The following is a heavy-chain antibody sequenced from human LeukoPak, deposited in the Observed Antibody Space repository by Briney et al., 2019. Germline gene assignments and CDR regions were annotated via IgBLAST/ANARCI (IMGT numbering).Heavy chain of an antibody. D-gene: IGHD2-21*01. CDR2: IYSGGST. Sequence: WGSLRLSCAASGFTVSSNYMSWVRQAPGKGLEWVSVIYSGGSTYYADAVKVRFTFSRDNSKNTLYLQMNSLRAEDTAVYYCARVPGPRIAYYNMDVWGQGTTVTVSS. CDR3: ARVPGPRIAYYNMDV. J-gene: IGHJ6*02. V-gene: IGHV3-66*01. CDR1: GFTVSSNY.